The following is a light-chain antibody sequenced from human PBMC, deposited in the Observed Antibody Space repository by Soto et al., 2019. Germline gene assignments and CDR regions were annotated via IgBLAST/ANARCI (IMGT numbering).Light chain of an antibody. Sequence: EIVLTQSPGTLSLSPGERATLSCRTIQSVSNNYLAWYQQKPGQAPRLLIYGASSRANGIPDRFSGSGSGTDFTLTISRLEPEDFAVYYCQQYGSSPPWTFGQGTKVDIK. V-gene: IGKV3-20*01. CDR1: QSVSNNY. CDR3: QQYGSSPPWT. CDR2: GAS. J-gene: IGKJ1*01.